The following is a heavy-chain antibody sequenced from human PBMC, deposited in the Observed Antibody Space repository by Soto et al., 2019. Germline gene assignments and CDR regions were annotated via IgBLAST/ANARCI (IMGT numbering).Heavy chain of an antibody. J-gene: IGHJ6*02. CDR3: AGFVDTAMVTQRYYYYYGMDV. Sequence: PSETLSLTCTVSGGSISSYYWSWIRQPAGKGLEWIGRIYTSGSTNYNPSLKSRVTMSVDTSKNQSPLKRSSVTAADTAVYYCAGFVDTAMVTQRYYYYYGMDVWGQGTTVTAP. CDR1: GGSISSYY. CDR2: IYTSGST. V-gene: IGHV4-4*07. D-gene: IGHD5-18*01.